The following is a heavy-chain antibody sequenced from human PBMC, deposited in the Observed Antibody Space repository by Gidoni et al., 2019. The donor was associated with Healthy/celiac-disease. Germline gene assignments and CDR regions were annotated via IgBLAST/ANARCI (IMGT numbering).Heavy chain of an antibody. CDR2: IYYRGST. J-gene: IGHJ5*02. CDR1: GGSISSSSYY. D-gene: IGHD3-9*01. Sequence: QLQLQESGPGLVKPSETLSLTCTVSGGSISSSSYYWGWIRQPPGKGLEWIGSIYYRGSTHYNPSLKRRVTISVDTSKNQFSLKLSSVTAAGTAVYYCARLFARDWFDPWGQGTLVTVSS. CDR3: ARLFARDWFDP. V-gene: IGHV4-39*01.